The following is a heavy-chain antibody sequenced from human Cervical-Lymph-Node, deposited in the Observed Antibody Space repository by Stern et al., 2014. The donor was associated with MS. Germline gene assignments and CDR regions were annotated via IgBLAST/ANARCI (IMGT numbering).Heavy chain of an antibody. D-gene: IGHD6-6*01. J-gene: IGHJ4*02. CDR1: GGSISPFY. CDR2: IYYRGSS. V-gene: IGHV4-59*12. Sequence: MQLVESGPRLVKTSETLSLTCSVSGGSISPFYWSWIRQPPGKGPEWLGYIYYRGSSKYTPSLKGRVSMSIDTSTKQFSLKLTSVTPADTAVYYCAREMSSSSALEFWGQGILVTVSS. CDR3: AREMSSSSALEF.